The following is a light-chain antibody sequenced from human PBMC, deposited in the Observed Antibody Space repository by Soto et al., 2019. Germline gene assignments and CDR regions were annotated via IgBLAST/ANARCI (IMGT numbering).Light chain of an antibody. CDR3: QQYYSTPLT. Sequence: DIVMTQSPDSLAVSLGERATINCKSSQSVLYSSNNNNYLAWYQQKQGQPPKLLIYCASTRESGVPDRFSGSGSGTDFTLTISSLQAEDVAVYYCQQYYSTPLTFGGGTKVQIK. CDR1: QSVLYSSNNNNY. CDR2: CAS. J-gene: IGKJ4*01. V-gene: IGKV4-1*01.